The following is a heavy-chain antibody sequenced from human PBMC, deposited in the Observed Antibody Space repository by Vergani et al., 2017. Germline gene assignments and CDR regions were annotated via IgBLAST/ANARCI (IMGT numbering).Heavy chain of an antibody. Sequence: QVQLVESGGGVVQPGRSLRLSCAASGFTFSSYGMHWVRQAPGKGLEWVAVISYDGSNKYYADSVKGRFTISRDNSKNTLYLQMNSLRAEATAVYYCAKGSNGWSTSDYFDDWGQGTLVTVSS. V-gene: IGHV3-30*18. CDR2: ISYDGSNK. D-gene: IGHD6-19*01. CDR3: AKGSNGWSTSDYFDD. CDR1: GFTFSSYG. J-gene: IGHJ4*02.